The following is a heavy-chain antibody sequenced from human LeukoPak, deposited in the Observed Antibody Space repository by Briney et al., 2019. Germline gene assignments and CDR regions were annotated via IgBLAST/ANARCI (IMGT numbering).Heavy chain of an antibody. V-gene: IGHV1-46*01. CDR3: ARDYYDSSGYSPRYFDY. Sequence: ASVKVSCKASGYTFTSYGISWARQAPGQGLEWMGIINPSGGSTSYAQKFQGRVTMTRDMSTSTVYMELSSLRSEDTAVYYCARDYYDSSGYSPRYFDYWGQGTLVTVSS. CDR2: INPSGGST. J-gene: IGHJ4*02. D-gene: IGHD3-22*01. CDR1: GYTFTSYG.